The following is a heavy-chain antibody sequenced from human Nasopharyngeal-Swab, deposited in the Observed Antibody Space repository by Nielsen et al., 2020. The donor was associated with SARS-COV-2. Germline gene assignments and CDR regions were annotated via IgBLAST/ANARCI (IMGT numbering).Heavy chain of an antibody. CDR3: ARQTSFGDWFDP. D-gene: IGHD2/OR15-2a*01. V-gene: IGHV3-7*03. J-gene: IGHJ5*02. CDR2: IKQDGSEK. Sequence: VRQAPGKGLEWVANIKQDGSEKYYVDSVKGRFTISRDNAKNSLYLQMNSLRAEDTAVYYCARQTSFGDWFDPWGQGTLVTVPQ.